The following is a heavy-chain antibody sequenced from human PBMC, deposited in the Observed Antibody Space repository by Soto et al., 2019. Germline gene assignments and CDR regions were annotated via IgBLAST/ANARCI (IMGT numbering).Heavy chain of an antibody. CDR2: ISGSGGST. V-gene: IGHV3-23*01. Sequence: EVQLLESGGGLVQPGGSLRLSCAASGFTFSSYAMSWVRQAPGKGLEWVSAISGSGGSTYYADSVKGRFTLTRDNAKNTLFLRMTRRRAVSTAVYYCAKDHPSIGLYPTSRLAFDFWGQGTIVT. CDR3: AKDHPSIGLYPTSRLAFDF. J-gene: IGHJ3*01. CDR1: GFTFSSYA. D-gene: IGHD2-8*01.